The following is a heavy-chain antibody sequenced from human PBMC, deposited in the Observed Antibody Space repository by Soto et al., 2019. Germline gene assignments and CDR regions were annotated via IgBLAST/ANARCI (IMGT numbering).Heavy chain of an antibody. D-gene: IGHD2-15*01. CDR1: GYTFTSCG. V-gene: IGHV1-18*01. CDR3: ARLSGCGGGSCYLPDY. CDR2: ISAYNGNT. J-gene: IGHJ4*02. Sequence: GTSVKLSCEASGYTFTSCGIGWVRQAPRQGLEWMGWISAYNGNTIYPQEFQGRVTMTTDTSTSTAYMELGTLRSDDTAMYYCARLSGCGGGSCYLPDYWGQGTLVTVSS.